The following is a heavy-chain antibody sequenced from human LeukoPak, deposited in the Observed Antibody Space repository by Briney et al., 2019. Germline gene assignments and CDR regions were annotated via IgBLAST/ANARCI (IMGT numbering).Heavy chain of an antibody. CDR2: ISAYNGNT. J-gene: IGHJ5*02. D-gene: IGHD3-9*01. V-gene: IGHV1-18*04. CDR1: GYTFTSYG. Sequence: GASVKVSCKASGYTFTSYGISWVGQAPGQGREGMGWISAYNGNTNYAQKLQGRVTMTTDTSTSTAYMELSSLRSDDTAVYYCARAVGYYDILTGYSYNWFDPWGQGTLVTVSS. CDR3: ARAVGYYDILTGYSYNWFDP.